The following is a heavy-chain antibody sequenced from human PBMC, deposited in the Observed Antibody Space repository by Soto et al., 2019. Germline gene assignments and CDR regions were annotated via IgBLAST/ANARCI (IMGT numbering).Heavy chain of an antibody. CDR1: GFTFSSYD. CDR2: IGTAGDT. J-gene: IGHJ6*03. Sequence: GGSLRLSCAASGFTFSSYDMHWVRQATGKGLEWVSAIGTAGDTYYPGSVKGRFTISGENAKNSLYLQMNSLRAGDTAVYYCARNANYCSGGSCYLYYYYYYMDVWGKGTTVTVSS. CDR3: ARNANYCSGGSCYLYYYYYYMDV. D-gene: IGHD2-15*01. V-gene: IGHV3-13*01.